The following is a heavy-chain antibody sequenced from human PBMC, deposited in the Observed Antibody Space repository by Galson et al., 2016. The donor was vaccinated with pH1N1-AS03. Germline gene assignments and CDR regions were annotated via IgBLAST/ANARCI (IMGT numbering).Heavy chain of an antibody. CDR2: INPSDGNT. J-gene: IGHJ6*02. D-gene: IGHD4/OR15-4a*01. Sequence: SVKVSCKASGHTFTSYYIHWVRQAPGQGREWMGIINPSDGNTNYAQRFQGRVTMTRDTSTSTVYMGLSSLRSDDTAVYYCARVSAGLTGYYYAMDVWGQGTTVTVSS. CDR3: ARVSAGLTGYYYAMDV. V-gene: IGHV1-46*01. CDR1: GHTFTSYY.